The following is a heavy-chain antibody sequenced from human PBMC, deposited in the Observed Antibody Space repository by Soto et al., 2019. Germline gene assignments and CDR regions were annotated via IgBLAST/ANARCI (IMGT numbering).Heavy chain of an antibody. CDR1: GFTFCHHW. V-gene: IGHV3-7*01. Sequence: EVELVESGGTLVQPWGPRRRSCAASGFTFCHHWMGWGGQAPGKGLQWVADINQDGSQKYCLDSVKDHITISRANVQNSLYLQMNTPGDEDTAVYFCVRDHGYYTFEYWGQGTLVAVSS. CDR2: INQDGSQK. D-gene: IGHD5-18*01. J-gene: IGHJ4*02. CDR3: VRDHGYYTFEY.